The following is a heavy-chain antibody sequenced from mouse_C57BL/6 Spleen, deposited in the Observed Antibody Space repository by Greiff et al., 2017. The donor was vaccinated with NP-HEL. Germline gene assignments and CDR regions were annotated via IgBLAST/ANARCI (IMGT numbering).Heavy chain of an antibody. CDR1: GFTFSSYG. J-gene: IGHJ4*01. D-gene: IGHD1-1*02. CDR3: ARHTGVWCYYAMDY. CDR2: ISSGGSYT. Sequence: EVQGVESGGDLVKPGGSLKLSCAASGFTFSSYGMSWVRQTPDQRLEWVATISSGGSYTYYPDSVKGRFTISRDNAKNTLYLQMSSLKSEDTAMYYCARHTGVWCYYAMDYWGQGTSVTVSS. V-gene: IGHV5-6*01.